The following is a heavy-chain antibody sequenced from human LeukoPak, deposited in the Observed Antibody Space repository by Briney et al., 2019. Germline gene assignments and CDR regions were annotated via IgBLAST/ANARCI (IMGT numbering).Heavy chain of an antibody. D-gene: IGHD6-13*01. CDR1: GGTFSSYA. CDR3: AISLAAAGVYYFDY. V-gene: IGHV1-69*13. Sequence: GASVTVSCKASGGTFSSYAISWVRQAPGQGLEWMGGIIPIFGTANYAQKFQGRVTITADESTSTAYMELSSLRSEDTAVYYCAISLAAAGVYYFDYWGQGTLVTVSS. J-gene: IGHJ4*02. CDR2: IIPIFGTA.